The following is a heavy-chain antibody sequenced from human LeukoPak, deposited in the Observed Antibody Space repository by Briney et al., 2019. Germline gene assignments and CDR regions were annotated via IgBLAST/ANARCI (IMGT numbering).Heavy chain of an antibody. D-gene: IGHD3-10*01. Sequence: PGGSLRLSCAASGFTLSNYAMNWVRQTPGKGLEWVSGIRESGGGTYYTDSVKGRFTISRDNAKNTLYLQMNSLRAEDTAVYYCAKRGVVVRGVLVFGFHKEAYYFYHWGQGSLVTVSS. V-gene: IGHV3-23*01. J-gene: IGHJ4*02. CDR1: GFTLSNYA. CDR2: IRESGGGT. CDR3: AKRGVVVRGVLVFGFHKEAYYFYH.